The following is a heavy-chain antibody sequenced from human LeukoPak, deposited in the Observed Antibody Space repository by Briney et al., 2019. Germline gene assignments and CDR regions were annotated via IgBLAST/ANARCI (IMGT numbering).Heavy chain of an antibody. J-gene: IGHJ4*02. Sequence: ASVKVSCKASGYTFTGYYMHWVRQAPGQGLEWMGCINPNSGGTNYAQKFQGWVTMTRDTSISTAYMELSRLRSDDTAVYYCARGGYCSGGSCYGAFYFDYWGQGTLVTVSS. CDR2: INPNSGGT. CDR1: GYTFTGYY. D-gene: IGHD2-15*01. CDR3: ARGGYCSGGSCYGAFYFDY. V-gene: IGHV1-2*04.